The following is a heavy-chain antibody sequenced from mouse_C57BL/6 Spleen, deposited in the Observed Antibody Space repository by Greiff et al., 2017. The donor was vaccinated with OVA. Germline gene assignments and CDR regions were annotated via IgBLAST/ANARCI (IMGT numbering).Heavy chain of an antibody. CDR1: GYAFSSSW. D-gene: IGHD2-1*01. CDR3: ARRGGGNYFFDY. J-gene: IGHJ2*01. Sequence: VMLVESGAELVKPGASVKISCKASGYAFSSSWMNWVKQRPGKGLEWIGQIYPGDGDTNYNGKFKGKATLTADKSSSTAYMQLSSLTSEDSAVYFCARRGGGNYFFDYWGQGTTLTVSS. V-gene: IGHV1-80*01. CDR2: IYPGDGDT.